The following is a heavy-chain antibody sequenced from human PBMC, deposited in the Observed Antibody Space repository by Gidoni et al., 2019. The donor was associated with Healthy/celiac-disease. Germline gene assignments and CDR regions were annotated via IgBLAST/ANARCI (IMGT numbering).Heavy chain of an antibody. D-gene: IGHD6-19*01. J-gene: IGHJ6*03. CDR1: GGSISSYY. V-gene: IGHV4-59*01. Sequence: QVQLQESGPGLVKTSETLSLTCTVSGGSISSYYWSWRRQPPGNGLEWIVYIYYSGSTNDNPSLNSRVTISVDTSKNQFSLKLISVTAADTAVYYCAGRAVVCPDYYDYYYMDVWGKGTTVTVSS. CDR2: IYYSGST. CDR3: AGRAVVCPDYYDYYYMDV.